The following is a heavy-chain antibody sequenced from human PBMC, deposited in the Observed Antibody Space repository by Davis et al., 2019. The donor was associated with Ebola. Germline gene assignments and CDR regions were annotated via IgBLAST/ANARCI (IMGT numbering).Heavy chain of an antibody. Sequence: PGGSLRLSCVASGFNFNIYSLNWVRQAPGKEPEWVAHSSTSAENISYAESVKGRFTVSRDDAQSSLFLQMSSLRDEDTAVYYCARRLLISSRGGMDVWGQGTTVTVSS. J-gene: IGHJ6*02. CDR1: GFNFNIYS. CDR3: ARRLLISSRGGMDV. D-gene: IGHD1-26*01. CDR2: SSTSAENI. V-gene: IGHV3-48*02.